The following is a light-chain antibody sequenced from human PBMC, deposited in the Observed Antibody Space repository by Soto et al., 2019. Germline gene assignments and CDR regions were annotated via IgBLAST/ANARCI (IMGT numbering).Light chain of an antibody. CDR3: QQSYSTLWT. J-gene: IGKJ1*01. CDR1: QSISSY. V-gene: IGKV1-39*01. Sequence: DIQMTQSPSSLSASVGDRVTITCRASQSISSYLNWYQQKPGKAPKLLIYAASSLQSGVPSRFSGSGSGTDFTRTRISLQPEDFATYYCQQSYSTLWTFGQGTKVEIK. CDR2: AAS.